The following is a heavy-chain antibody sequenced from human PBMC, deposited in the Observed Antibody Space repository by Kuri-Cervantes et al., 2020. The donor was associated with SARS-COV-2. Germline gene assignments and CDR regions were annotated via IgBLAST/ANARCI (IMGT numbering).Heavy chain of an antibody. Sequence: ESLKISCTVSGGSISSSSYYWGWIRQPPGKGLEWIGSIYYSGSTYYNPSLKSRVTMSVDTSKNQFSLMLSSVTAADTAVYYCATYGEAFDIWGQGTMVTVSS. J-gene: IGHJ3*02. D-gene: IGHD4-17*01. V-gene: IGHV4-39*07. CDR3: ATYGEAFDI. CDR1: GGSISSSSYY. CDR2: IYYSGST.